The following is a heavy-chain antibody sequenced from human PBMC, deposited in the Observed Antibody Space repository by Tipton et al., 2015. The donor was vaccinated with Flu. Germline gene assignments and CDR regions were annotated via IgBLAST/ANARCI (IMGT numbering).Heavy chain of an antibody. D-gene: IGHD3-10*02. Sequence: LRLSCAASGLTFSDSYMSWIRQAPGKGLEWIGSIYSSGSTYYNPSLKSRVTISVDTSKSQFSLMLRSVTAADTAVYYCARLSYYDVDLKNFYFDYWGQGALVTVSS. V-gene: IGHV4-39*01. J-gene: IGHJ4*02. CDR3: ARLSYYDVDLKNFYFDY. CDR2: IYSSGST. CDR1: GLTFSDSY.